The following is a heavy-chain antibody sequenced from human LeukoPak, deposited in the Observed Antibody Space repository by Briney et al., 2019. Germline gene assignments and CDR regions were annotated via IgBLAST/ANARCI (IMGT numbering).Heavy chain of an antibody. V-gene: IGHV1-18*01. Sequence: ASVKVSCKASGYTFTSYGISWVRQAPGQGLEWMGWISAYNGNTNYAQKLQGRVTMTTDTSTSTAYMELSSLRSEDTAVYYCARDYGSGSYSADAFDIWGQGTMVTVSS. CDR1: GYTFTSYG. CDR2: ISAYNGNT. J-gene: IGHJ3*02. CDR3: ARDYGSGSYSADAFDI. D-gene: IGHD3-10*01.